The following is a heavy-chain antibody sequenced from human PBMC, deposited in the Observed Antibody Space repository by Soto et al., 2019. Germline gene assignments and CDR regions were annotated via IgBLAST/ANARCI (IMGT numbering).Heavy chain of an antibody. J-gene: IGHJ4*02. CDR1: GGSITSSSFY. V-gene: IGHV4-39*07. CDR2: INHSGST. D-gene: IGHD3-10*01. CDR3: ARYMVRGVIGFDY. Sequence: SETLSLTCTFSGGSITSSSFYLGWIRQPPGKGLEWIGIINHSGSTNYNPSLKSRVTISVDTSKSQFSLKLGSVTAADTAVYYCARYMVRGVIGFDYWGQGTLVTVSS.